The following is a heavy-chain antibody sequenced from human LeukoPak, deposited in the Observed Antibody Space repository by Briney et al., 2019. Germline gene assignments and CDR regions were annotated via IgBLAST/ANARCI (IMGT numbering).Heavy chain of an antibody. CDR3: TTDPLFGYSSGWSDY. J-gene: IGHJ4*02. CDR1: RLPFSIAW. CDR2: IKSKTDGGTT. D-gene: IGHD6-19*01. Sequence: GGSLRLSCAGSRLPFSIAWMTWVRQAPGKGLEWVGRIKSKTDGGTTDYAAPVKGRFTISRDESKNTLYLQMNSLKTEDTAVYYCTTDPLFGYSSGWSDYWGQGTLVTVSS. V-gene: IGHV3-15*01.